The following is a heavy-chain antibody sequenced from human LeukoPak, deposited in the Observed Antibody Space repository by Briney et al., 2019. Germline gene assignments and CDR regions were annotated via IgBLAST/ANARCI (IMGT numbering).Heavy chain of an antibody. D-gene: IGHD3/OR15-3a*01. V-gene: IGHV3-74*01. CDR3: TRDWTARSNAFDI. CDR1: GFTFSSHY. CDR2: INSDGSST. J-gene: IGHJ3*02. Sequence: GGALRLSCAASGFTFSSHYMHWVRQAPGKGLVWVSRINSDGSSTNYADSVKGRFTISRDNAKNTLFLQMNSLRAEDTAVYYCTRDWTARSNAFDIWGQGTMVTVSS.